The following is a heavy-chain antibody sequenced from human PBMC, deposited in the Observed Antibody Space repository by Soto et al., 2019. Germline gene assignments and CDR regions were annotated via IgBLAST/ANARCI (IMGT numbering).Heavy chain of an antibody. Sequence: ASVKVSCKASGYTFTSYAMHWVRQAPGQRLEWMGWINAGNGNTKYSQKFQGRVTITRDTSASTAYMELSSLRSEDTAVYYCAIFRCGGDCYSYFDYWGQGTLVTVSS. J-gene: IGHJ4*02. CDR1: GYTFTSYA. CDR3: AIFRCGGDCYSYFDY. CDR2: INAGNGNT. D-gene: IGHD2-21*02. V-gene: IGHV1-3*01.